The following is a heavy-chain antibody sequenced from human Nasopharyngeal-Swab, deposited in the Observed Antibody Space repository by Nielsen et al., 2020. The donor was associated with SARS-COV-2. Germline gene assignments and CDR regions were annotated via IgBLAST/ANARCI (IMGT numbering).Heavy chain of an antibody. CDR1: GFTFSSYG. V-gene: IGHV3-30*18. CDR2: ISYDGSNK. D-gene: IGHD1-26*01. CDR3: AKPHGGATYSPFFNY. Sequence: GGSLKLSCAASGFTFSSYGMNWVRQAPGKGLEWVAVISYDGSNKYYADSVKGRFTISRDNSKNTLYLQMNSLRAEDTAVYYCAKPHGGATYSPFFNYWGQGTLVTVSS. J-gene: IGHJ4*02.